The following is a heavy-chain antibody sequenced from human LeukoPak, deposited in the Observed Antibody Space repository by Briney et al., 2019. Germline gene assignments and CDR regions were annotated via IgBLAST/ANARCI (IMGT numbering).Heavy chain of an antibody. CDR3: ARDFEFGSAAGTPN. J-gene: IGHJ4*02. CDR2: ISSSSSYI. Sequence: PGGSLRLSCAASGFTFSSYSMNWVRQAPGKGLEWVSSISSSSSYIYYADSVKGRFTISRDNAKNSLYLQMNSLRAEGTAVYYCARDFEFGSAAGTPNWGQGTLVTVSS. V-gene: IGHV3-21*01. D-gene: IGHD6-13*01. CDR1: GFTFSSYS.